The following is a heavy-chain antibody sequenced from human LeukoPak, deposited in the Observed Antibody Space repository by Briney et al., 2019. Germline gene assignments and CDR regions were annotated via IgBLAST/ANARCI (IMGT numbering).Heavy chain of an antibody. CDR3: AKDSYSSSSYSD. J-gene: IGHJ4*02. V-gene: IGHV3-23*01. Sequence: PGGSLRLSCAASGFTFSSYAMSWVRQAPGKGLEWVSAISGSGGSTYYADSVKGRFTVSRDNSKNTLYLQMNSLRAEDTAVYYCAKDSYSSSSYSDWGQGTLVTVSS. CDR2: ISGSGGST. CDR1: GFTFSSYA. D-gene: IGHD6-6*01.